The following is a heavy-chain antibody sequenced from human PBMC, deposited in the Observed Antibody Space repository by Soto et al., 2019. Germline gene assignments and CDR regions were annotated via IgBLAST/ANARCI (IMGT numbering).Heavy chain of an antibody. CDR2: INPYTGGT. V-gene: IGHV1-2*02. D-gene: IGHD2-21*02. CDR3: ATQFHHCGGDCYRGPYFGMDV. J-gene: IGHJ6*02. CDR1: GYTFTGYY. Sequence: ASVKVSCKASGYTFTGYYVLWVRKAPGQGPECMGWINPYTGGTNYAQKFQGRVTMTRDTSISTAYMELSKLISDDTAVYYCATQFHHCGGDCYRGPYFGMDVWGQGTTVTVSS.